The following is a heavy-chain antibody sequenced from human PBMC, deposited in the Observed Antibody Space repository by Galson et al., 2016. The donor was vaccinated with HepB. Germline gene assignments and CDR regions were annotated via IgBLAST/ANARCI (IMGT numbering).Heavy chain of an antibody. CDR3: ATTWIQQWEDYFYYGMDV. Sequence: SVKVSCKASGGTFSTFDINWVRQAPGQGLEWMGRIIPMFGTTNYAQKFQARITMTADESTSTAYMEVSSLTSEDTAVYYCATTWIQQWEDYFYYGMDVWGQGTTVTVSS. CDR1: GGTFSTFD. J-gene: IGHJ6*02. CDR2: IIPMFGTT. D-gene: IGHD5-18*01. V-gene: IGHV1-69*13.